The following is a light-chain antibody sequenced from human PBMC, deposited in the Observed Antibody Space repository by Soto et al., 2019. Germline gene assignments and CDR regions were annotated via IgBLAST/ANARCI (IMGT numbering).Light chain of an antibody. J-gene: IGLJ2*01. CDR1: SSDVGGYDY. CDR2: EVS. Sequence: QSVLTQPASVSGSPGQSITISCTGSSSDVGGYDYVSWYQQQPGKAPKLMIYEVSNRPSGVSNRFSGSKSGNTASLTISGLQAEDEADYYCCSYTGSLTLLFGGGTKLTVL. V-gene: IGLV2-14*01. CDR3: CSYTGSLTLL.